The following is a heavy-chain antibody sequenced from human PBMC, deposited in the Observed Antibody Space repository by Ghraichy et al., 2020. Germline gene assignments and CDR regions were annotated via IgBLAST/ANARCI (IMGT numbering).Heavy chain of an antibody. CDR2: ISGSGGST. CDR1: GFTFSSYA. Sequence: GGSLRLSCAASGFTFSSYAMSWVRQAPGKGLEWVSAISGSGGSTYYADSVKGRFTISRDNSKNTLYLQMNSLRAEDTAVYYCAKDLEQWLVREVALDIWGQGTMVTVSS. D-gene: IGHD6-19*01. CDR3: AKDLEQWLVREVALDI. J-gene: IGHJ3*02. V-gene: IGHV3-23*01.